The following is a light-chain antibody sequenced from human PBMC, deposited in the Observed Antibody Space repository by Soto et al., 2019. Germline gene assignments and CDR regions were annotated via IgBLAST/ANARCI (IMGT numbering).Light chain of an antibody. CDR1: RSDIGSYNL. CDR2: EGN. CDR3: CSYAGSMTWV. V-gene: IGLV2-23*01. Sequence: QSVLTQPASVSGSPGQSITISCTGTRSDIGSYNLVSWYQQHPGKAPKVIIYEGNERPSGASNRFSGSKSGNTASLTISGLQAEDEADYCCCSYAGSMTWVFGGGTKLTVL. J-gene: IGLJ3*02.